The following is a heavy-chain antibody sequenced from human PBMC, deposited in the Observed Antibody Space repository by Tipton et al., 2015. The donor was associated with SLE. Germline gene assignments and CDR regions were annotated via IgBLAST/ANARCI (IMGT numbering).Heavy chain of an antibody. J-gene: IGHJ5*02. D-gene: IGHD3-16*01. Sequence: SLRLSCVASGFTIRSYTMNWVRQTPGKGLEWVASITSSSTYILYADSVKGRFTISRDNDRNSLYLQMNGLRVEDTGVFFCARESTSYDPSRLDPWGQGTLVTVSS. V-gene: IGHV3-21*01. CDR3: ARESTSYDPSRLDP. CDR2: ITSSSTYI. CDR1: GFTIRSYT.